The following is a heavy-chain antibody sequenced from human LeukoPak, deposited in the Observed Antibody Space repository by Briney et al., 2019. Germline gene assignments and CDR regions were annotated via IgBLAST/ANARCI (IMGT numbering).Heavy chain of an antibody. CDR1: GFTFRNYV. CDR3: AREGYYGSGSPPSLYFDY. D-gene: IGHD3-10*01. V-gene: IGHV3-30-3*01. CDR2: TSSDLNVK. J-gene: IGHJ4*02. Sequence: GGSLRLSCAASGFTFRNYVIHWVRQAPGKGLEWVAVTSSDLNVKLYADSVKGRFTISRDNSRSTLYLQMNSLRPEDTAIYYCAREGYYGSGSPPSLYFDYWGQGTLVTDSS.